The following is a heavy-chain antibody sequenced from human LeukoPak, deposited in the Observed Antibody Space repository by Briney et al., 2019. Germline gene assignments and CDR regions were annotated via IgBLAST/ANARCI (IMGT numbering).Heavy chain of an antibody. CDR1: GFTFSSYS. D-gene: IGHD4-17*01. CDR2: ICSGSTSI. J-gene: IGHJ3*02. CDR3: ARPPEFGDYGIDAFDI. Sequence: GGSLRLSCVASGFTFSSYSVNWVRQAPGKGLEWISYICSGSTSIFYADSVKGRFTISRDNAKNTLYPQMNSLRAEDTAVYFCARPPEFGDYGIDAFDIWGQGTMVTVSS. V-gene: IGHV3-48*01.